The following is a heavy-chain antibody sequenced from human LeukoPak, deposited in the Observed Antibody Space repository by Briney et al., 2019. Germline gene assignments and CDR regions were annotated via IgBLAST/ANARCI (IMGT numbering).Heavy chain of an antibody. CDR2: ISAYNGNT. CDR1: GYTFTSYG. D-gene: IGHD6-13*01. Sequence: ASVKVSCKASGYTFTSYGISWVRQAPGQGLEWMGWISAYNGNTNYAQKLQGRVTMTRDTSTSTVYMELSSLRSEDTAVYYCARDVGSSSWYFDYWGQGTLVTVSS. CDR3: ARDVGSSSWYFDY. J-gene: IGHJ4*02. V-gene: IGHV1-18*01.